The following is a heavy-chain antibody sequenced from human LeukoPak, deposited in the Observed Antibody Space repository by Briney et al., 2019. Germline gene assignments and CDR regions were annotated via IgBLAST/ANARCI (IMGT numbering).Heavy chain of an antibody. CDR2: INHSGST. CDR3: ARARGRITIFGVVMFDY. J-gene: IGHJ4*02. Sequence: SETLSLTCAVYGGSFSGYYWSWIRQPPGKGLEWIGEINHSGSTNYNPSLKSRVTISVDTSKNQFSLKLSSVTAAVTAVYYCARARGRITIFGVVMFDYWGQGTLVTVSS. D-gene: IGHD3-3*01. V-gene: IGHV4-34*01. CDR1: GGSFSGYY.